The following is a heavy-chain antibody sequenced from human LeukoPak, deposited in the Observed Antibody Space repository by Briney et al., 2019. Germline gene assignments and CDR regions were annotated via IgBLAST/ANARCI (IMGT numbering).Heavy chain of an antibody. V-gene: IGHV1-46*01. D-gene: IGHD3-22*01. CDR1: GYTFTSYD. Sequence: ASVKVSCKASGYTFTSYDINWVRQAPGQGLEWMGIINPSGGSTSYAQKFQGRVTMTRDTSTSTVYMELSSLRSEDTAVYYCARLLEYYDSSGSLDYWGQGTLVTVSS. CDR3: ARLLEYYDSSGSLDY. CDR2: INPSGGST. J-gene: IGHJ4*02.